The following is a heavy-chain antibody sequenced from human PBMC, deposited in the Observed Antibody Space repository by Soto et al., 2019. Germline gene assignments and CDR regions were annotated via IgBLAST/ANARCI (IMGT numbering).Heavy chain of an antibody. J-gene: IGHJ4*02. V-gene: IGHV3-48*01. D-gene: IGHD3-9*01. CDR3: ARDSDWAFDY. CDR2: ISSGSGTI. Sequence: EVQVVESGGGLVQPGGSLRLSRAASGFTFSSFSMNWVRQGPGKGLEWISYISSGSGTIDYADSVKGRFTISRDNAKNSLFLQMNSLRVEDTAVYYCARDSDWAFDYWGQGTLVTVSS. CDR1: GFTFSSFS.